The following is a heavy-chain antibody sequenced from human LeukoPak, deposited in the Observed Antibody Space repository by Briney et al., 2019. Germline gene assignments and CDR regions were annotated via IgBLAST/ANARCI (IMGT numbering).Heavy chain of an antibody. V-gene: IGHV5-51*01. CDR2: TYPGGSDT. CDR3: ARHYCSGSTCYMGVDY. Sequence: GESLKISCKGSGYSFTSYWIAWVRQMPGKGLEWMGITYPGGSDTRYSPSFQGQVTISVDKSINTAYLQWSSLKASDTAMYYCARHYCSGSTCYMGVDYWGQGTLVTVSS. J-gene: IGHJ4*02. D-gene: IGHD2-15*01. CDR1: GYSFTSYW.